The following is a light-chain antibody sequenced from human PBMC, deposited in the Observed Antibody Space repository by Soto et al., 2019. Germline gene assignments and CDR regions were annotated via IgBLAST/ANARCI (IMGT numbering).Light chain of an antibody. Sequence: IVLTQSPATLSLSPGGRATLSFRASQSVSSYLAWYQQKPGQAPRLLIYDASNRATGIPARFSGSGSGTDFTLTISSLEPEDFAVYYCQQRSNWPLTFGGGTKVDNK. J-gene: IGKJ4*01. CDR1: QSVSSY. CDR3: QQRSNWPLT. V-gene: IGKV3-11*01. CDR2: DAS.